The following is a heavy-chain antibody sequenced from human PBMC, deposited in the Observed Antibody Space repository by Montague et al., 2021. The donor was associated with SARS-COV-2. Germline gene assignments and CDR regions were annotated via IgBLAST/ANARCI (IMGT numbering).Heavy chain of an antibody. CDR1: GGSINSFY. V-gene: IGHV4-59*01. J-gene: IGHJ6*02. Sequence: SETLSLTCIVSGGSINSFYWSWIRQPPGKGLEWIGYIYHSGTTHYSPSLKSRVAISSDTSKNQFSLTLNSVTAADTAVYYCARPSMVSRNYYYYGIDVWGQGTTVTVSS. CDR3: ARPSMVSRNYYYYGIDV. CDR2: IYHSGTT. D-gene: IGHD2-21*01.